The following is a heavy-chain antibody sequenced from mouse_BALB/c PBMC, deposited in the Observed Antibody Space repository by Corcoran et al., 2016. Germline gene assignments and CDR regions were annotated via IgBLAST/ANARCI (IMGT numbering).Heavy chain of an antibody. J-gene: IGHJ3*01. D-gene: IGHD1-1*01. CDR3: ARDYYGSSYVFAY. CDR2: INPYNGGT. Sequence: EVQLQQSGPELVQPVASMTISCKASGYSFTGYTMNWVKQSHGKNLEWIGLINPYNGGTSYNQKFKGKATLTVDKSSSTAYMELLSLTSEDSAVYYCARDYYGSSYVFAYGGQGTLVTVSA. CDR1: GYSFTGYT. V-gene: IGHV1-18*01.